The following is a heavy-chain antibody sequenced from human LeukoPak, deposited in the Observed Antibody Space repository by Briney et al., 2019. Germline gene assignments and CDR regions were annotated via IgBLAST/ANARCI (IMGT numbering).Heavy chain of an antibody. J-gene: IGHJ4*02. V-gene: IGHV3-30-3*01. CDR1: GFTFSSYA. CDR3: AREYSVSYLFDY. D-gene: IGHD1-26*01. CDR2: ISYDGNNK. Sequence: GRSLRLSCAASGFTFSSYAMHWVRQAPGKGLEWVAVISYDGNNKYYADSVKGRFTISRDNSKNTLYLQMNSLRAEDTAVYYCAREYSVSYLFDYGGRGTLVTVSS.